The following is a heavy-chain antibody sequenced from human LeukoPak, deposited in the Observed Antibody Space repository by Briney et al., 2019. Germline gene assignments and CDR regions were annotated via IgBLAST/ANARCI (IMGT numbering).Heavy chain of an antibody. D-gene: IGHD3-16*02. CDR2: INHSGST. CDR1: GCSFSDYY. J-gene: IGHJ4*02. Sequence: NPSETLSLTCAVYGCSFSDYYWSWIRQPPGKGLVWVGRINHSGSTNYNPSLKSRGTISVDTSKNQFPLKQRSVTAADTAVYYCARQFTAYDYVWGSYRYYFYYWGQGTLVTVSS. CDR3: ARQFTAYDYVWGSYRYYFYY. V-gene: IGHV4-34*01.